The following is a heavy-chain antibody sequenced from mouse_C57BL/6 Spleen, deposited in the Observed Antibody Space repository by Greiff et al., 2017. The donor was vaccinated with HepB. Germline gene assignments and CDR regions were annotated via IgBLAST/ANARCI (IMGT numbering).Heavy chain of an antibody. CDR1: GFTFSDYY. V-gene: IGHV5-16*01. CDR3: ARDRGYYYFDY. Sequence: EVQLQESEGGLVQPGSSMKLSCTASGFTFSDYYMAWVRQVPEKGLEWVANINYDGSSTYYLDSLKSRFIISRDNAKNILYLQMSSLKSEDTATYYCARDRGYYYFDYWGQGTTLTVSS. J-gene: IGHJ2*01. CDR2: INYDGSST. D-gene: IGHD2-1*01.